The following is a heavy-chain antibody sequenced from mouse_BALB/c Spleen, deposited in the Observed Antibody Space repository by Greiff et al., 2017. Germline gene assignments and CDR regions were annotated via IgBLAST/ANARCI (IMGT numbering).Heavy chain of an antibody. J-gene: IGHJ1*01. D-gene: IGHD1-1*01. CDR2: ISSGGSYT. CDR3: ARHGYYYGSSYGYFDV. Sequence: EVKVVESGGGLVKPGGSLKLSCAASGFTFSSYAMSWVRQTPAKRLEWFATISSGGSYTYYPDSVKGRFTISRDNAKNTLYLQMSSLRSEDTAMYYCARHGYYYGSSYGYFDVWGAGTTVTVSS. V-gene: IGHV5-9-3*01. CDR1: GFTFSSYA.